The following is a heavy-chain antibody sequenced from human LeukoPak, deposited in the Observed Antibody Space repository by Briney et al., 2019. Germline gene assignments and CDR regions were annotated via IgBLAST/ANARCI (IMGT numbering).Heavy chain of an antibody. CDR3: TRDYSNYVDFGDY. V-gene: IGHV3-49*04. J-gene: IGHJ4*02. Sequence: GGSLRLSCTASGFTFGDYAMSWVRQAPGKGLEWVGFIRSKAYGGTTEYAASVKGRFTISRDDSKSIAYLQMNSLKTEDTAVYYCTRDYSNYVDFGDYWGQGTLVTVSS. CDR1: GFTFGDYA. CDR2: IRSKAYGGTT. D-gene: IGHD4-11*01.